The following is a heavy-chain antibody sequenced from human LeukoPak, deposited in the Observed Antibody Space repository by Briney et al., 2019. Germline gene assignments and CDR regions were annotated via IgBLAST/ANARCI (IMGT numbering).Heavy chain of an antibody. D-gene: IGHD3-10*01. Sequence: SETLSLTCAVYGGSFSGYYWSWIRPPPGKGLEWVGEINHSGGTNYNPSLKSRVTISVDTSKNQFSLKLSSVTAADTAMYYCATTHYGSGSYLYWFDPWGQGTLVTVSS. CDR3: ATTHYGSGSYLYWFDP. J-gene: IGHJ5*02. V-gene: IGHV4-34*01. CDR1: GGSFSGYY. CDR2: INHSGGT.